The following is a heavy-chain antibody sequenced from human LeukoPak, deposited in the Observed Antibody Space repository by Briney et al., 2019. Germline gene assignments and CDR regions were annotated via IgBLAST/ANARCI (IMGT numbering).Heavy chain of an antibody. CDR2: TYYRSKWYN. V-gene: IGHV6-1*01. CDR3: ARAVAGTEGWFNS. J-gene: IGHJ5*01. CDR1: GDSVSSDSAA. Sequence: SQTLSLTCAISGDSVSSDSAAWNWIRQSPSRGLEWLGRTYYRSKWYNDYSAFVKSRIIINPDTSKNQFFLQLNSVTPEDTAVYYCARAVAGTEGWFNSWGQGTLVTVSP. D-gene: IGHD1-1*01.